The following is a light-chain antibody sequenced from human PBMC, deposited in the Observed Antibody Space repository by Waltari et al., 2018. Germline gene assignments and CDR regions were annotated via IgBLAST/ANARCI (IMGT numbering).Light chain of an antibody. CDR2: EVS. V-gene: IGLV2-8*01. J-gene: IGLJ2*01. CDR1: SSDVGAYNY. CDR3: SSYAGSNNVV. Sequence: QSALTQPPSASGSPGQSVTISCTGTSSDVGAYNYVPWYQQHPGKAPKLMIFEVSKRPSGVPGRFSGSKSGNTASLTVSGLQAEDEADYYCSSYAGSNNVVFGGGTKLTVL.